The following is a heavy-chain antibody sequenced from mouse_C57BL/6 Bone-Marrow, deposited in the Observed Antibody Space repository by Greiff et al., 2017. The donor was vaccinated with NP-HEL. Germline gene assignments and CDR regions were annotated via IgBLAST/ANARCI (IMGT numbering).Heavy chain of an antibody. J-gene: IGHJ3*01. V-gene: IGHV1-69*01. CDR1: GYTFTNYW. CDR2: IDPSDSYT. D-gene: IGHD2-3*01. Sequence: QVQLQQPGAELVKPGASVKLSCKASGYTFTNYWMHWVKQRPGQGLEWIGEIDPSDSYTNYNQKFKGKSTLTVDKSSSTAYMQLSSLTSEDSAVYYCARDGFFAYWGQGTLVTVSA. CDR3: ARDGFFAY.